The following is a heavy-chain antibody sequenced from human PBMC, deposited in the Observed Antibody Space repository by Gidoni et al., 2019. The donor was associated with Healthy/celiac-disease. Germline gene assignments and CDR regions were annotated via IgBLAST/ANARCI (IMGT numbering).Heavy chain of an antibody. J-gene: IGHJ4*02. CDR1: GFTFSSYA. Sequence: EVQLLESGGGLVQPGGSLSLSCAASGFTFSSYAMSWVRQAPGKGLEWVSAISGSGGSTYYADSVKGRFTISRDNSKNTLYLQMNSLRAEDTAVYYCAKAQGRWYYFDYWGQGTLVTVSS. CDR3: AKAQGRWYYFDY. CDR2: ISGSGGST. D-gene: IGHD2-15*01. V-gene: IGHV3-23*01.